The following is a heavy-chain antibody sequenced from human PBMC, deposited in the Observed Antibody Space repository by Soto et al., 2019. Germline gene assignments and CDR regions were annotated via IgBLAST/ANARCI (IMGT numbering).Heavy chain of an antibody. V-gene: IGHV5-51*01. CDR2: IYPGDSDT. J-gene: IGHJ6*02. CDR3: ARVGCSSTSCNYYYGMNV. Sequence: VESLKISCKGSGYIFTSYWICCFLQMPVKVLEWMGIIYPGDSDTRYSPSFQGQVTISADKSISTAYLQWSSLKASDTAMYYCARVGCSSTSCNYYYGMNVWGQGTTVTVSS. CDR1: GYIFTSYW. D-gene: IGHD2-2*01.